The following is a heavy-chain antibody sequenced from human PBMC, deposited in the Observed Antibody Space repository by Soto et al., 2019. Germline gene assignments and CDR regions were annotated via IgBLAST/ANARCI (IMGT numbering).Heavy chain of an antibody. CDR2: ISYDASNK. J-gene: IGHJ4*02. CDR1: GFTFSYG. D-gene: IGHD2-15*01. V-gene: IGHV3-30*18. CDR3: AKLVIGYCSGNTGDDY. Sequence: VQLLESGGGLVQPGGSLRLSCAASGFTFSYGIHWLRQAPGKGLEWVAYISYDASNKFYGDSLKGRFTISRDNSKNTHFLQMNSMRAEDTAVYYCAKLVIGYCSGNTGDDYWGQGTLVAVSS.